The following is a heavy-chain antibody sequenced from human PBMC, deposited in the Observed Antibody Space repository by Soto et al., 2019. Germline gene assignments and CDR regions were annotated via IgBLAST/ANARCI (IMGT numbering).Heavy chain of an antibody. CDR1: GFTFSSYS. CDR3: ARIGDWLKVGFPDAFDI. CDR2: ISSSSSYI. J-gene: IGHJ3*02. Sequence: EVQLVESGGGLVKPGGSLRLSCAASGFTFSSYSMNWVRQAPGKGLEWVSSISSSSSYIYYADSVKGRFTISRDNAKNSLYLQMNSLRAEDTAVYYCARIGDWLKVGFPDAFDIWGQGTMVTVSS. V-gene: IGHV3-21*01. D-gene: IGHD3-9*01.